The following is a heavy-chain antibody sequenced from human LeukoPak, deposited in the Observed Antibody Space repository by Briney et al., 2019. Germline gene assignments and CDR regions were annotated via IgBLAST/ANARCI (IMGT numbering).Heavy chain of an antibody. CDR2: ISGSGGST. CDR3: AKVGGWLRSAGGNDAFDI. Sequence: PGGSLRLSCAASGFTFSSYAMSWVRQAPGKGLEWVSAISGSGGSTYYADSVKGRFTISRDNPKNTLYLQMNSLRAEDTAVYYCAKVGGWLRSAGGNDAFDIRGQGTMVTVSS. CDR1: GFTFSSYA. J-gene: IGHJ3*02. V-gene: IGHV3-23*01. D-gene: IGHD5-12*01.